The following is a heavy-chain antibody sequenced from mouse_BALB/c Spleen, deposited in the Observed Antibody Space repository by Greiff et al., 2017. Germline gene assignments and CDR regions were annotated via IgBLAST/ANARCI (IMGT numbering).Heavy chain of an antibody. CDR1: GFNIKDTY. CDR3: TRSDYGYDDY. D-gene: IGHD2-2*01. V-gene: IGHV14-3*02. Sequence: VQLQQSGAELVKPGASVKLSCTASGFNIKDTYMHWVKQRPEQGLEWIGRIDPANGNTKYDPKFQGKATITADKSSSTAYMQLSSPTSEDSAVYYCTRSDYGYDDYWGQGTTLTVSS. J-gene: IGHJ2*01. CDR2: IDPANGNT.